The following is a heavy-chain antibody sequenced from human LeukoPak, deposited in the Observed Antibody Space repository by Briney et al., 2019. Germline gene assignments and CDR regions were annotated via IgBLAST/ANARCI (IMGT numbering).Heavy chain of an antibody. CDR2: IYPADSRT. D-gene: IGHD3-16*01. V-gene: IGHV5-51*01. J-gene: IGHJ3*02. CDR1: GYNFTSPW. Sequence: GESLKISCKGSGYNFTSPWIGWVRQMPGKGLEWMGIIYPADSRTRDSPSFQGHVTISVDKSISTAYLQWSSLKASDTAMYYCAKHSVSRTSPSDPFNIWGQGTMVTVSS. CDR3: AKHSVSRTSPSDPFNI.